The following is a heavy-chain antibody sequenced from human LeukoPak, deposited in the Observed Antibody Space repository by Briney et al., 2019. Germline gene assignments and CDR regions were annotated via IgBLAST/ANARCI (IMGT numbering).Heavy chain of an antibody. CDR2: INHSGST. CDR1: GGSFSGYY. CDR3: ARTYYDFWSGYLTYFDY. Sequence: SETLSLTCAVYGGSFSGYYWSWIRQPPGKGLEWIGDINHSGSTNYNPSLKSRVTISVDTSKNQFSLKLSSVTAADTAVYYCARTYYDFWSGYLTYFDYWGQGTLVTVSS. J-gene: IGHJ4*02. V-gene: IGHV4-34*01. D-gene: IGHD3-3*01.